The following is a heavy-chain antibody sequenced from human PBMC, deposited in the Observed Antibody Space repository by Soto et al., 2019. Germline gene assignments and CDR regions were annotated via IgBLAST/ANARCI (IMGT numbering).Heavy chain of an antibody. CDR1: GGYISSGGYY. Sequence: QVQLQESGPGLVKPSQTLSLTCTVSGGYISSGGYYWSWIRPHPGKGLEWIGYIYYSGSTYYNTSLKSRVTISVDTSKNQFSLKMSSVTAADTAVYYCARDSVDYSGHFDYWGQGTLVTVSS. CDR2: IYYSGST. J-gene: IGHJ4*02. CDR3: ARDSVDYSGHFDY. D-gene: IGHD4-4*01. V-gene: IGHV4-31*03.